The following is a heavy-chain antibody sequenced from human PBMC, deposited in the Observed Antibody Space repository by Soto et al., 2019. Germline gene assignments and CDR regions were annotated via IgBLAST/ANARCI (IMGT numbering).Heavy chain of an antibody. D-gene: IGHD2-2*01. V-gene: IGHV3-7*01. CDR3: ARGYCSSTNCYAAAFDS. CDR1: GFTFSRHW. J-gene: IGHJ3*02. Sequence: GGSLRLSCAASGFTFSRHWMSWVRQAPGKGLEWVANIKQDGSEKYSVDSVKGRFTISRDNAKNSLSLQMNSLRAEDTAVYYCARGYCSSTNCYAAAFDSWGQGTMVTVSS. CDR2: IKQDGSEK.